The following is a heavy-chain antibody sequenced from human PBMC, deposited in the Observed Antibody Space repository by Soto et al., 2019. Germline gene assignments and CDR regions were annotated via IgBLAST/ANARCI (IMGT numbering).Heavy chain of an antibody. CDR1: GYNFAGYW. V-gene: IGHV5-51*01. J-gene: IGHJ4*02. CDR3: ARGGVSTRTFDY. CDR2: IYPSDSDT. Sequence: PGESLKISCKGSGYNFAGYWIAWVRQMPGKGLELMGIIYPSDSDTRYRPSFQGQVTISADRSISSAYLQWSSLRASDTAMYYCARGGVSTRTFDYWGQGTPVTVSS. D-gene: IGHD3-3*01.